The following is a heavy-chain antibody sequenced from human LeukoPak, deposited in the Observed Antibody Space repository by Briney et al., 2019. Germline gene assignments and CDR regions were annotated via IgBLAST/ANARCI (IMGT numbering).Heavy chain of an antibody. V-gene: IGHV3-23*01. D-gene: IGHD4-23*01. Sequence: GGSLRLSCVASKFTFSSYAMSWLRQAPGQGLEWVSKVTESGRSQFYADSVRGRFTISRDNSNNTLYLHLASLTADHTAFYYWAKHRGPYGANPFCQWGPGTLGTVSS. CDR2: VTESGRSQ. CDR1: KFTFSSYA. J-gene: IGHJ4*01. CDR3: AKHRGPYGANPFCQ.